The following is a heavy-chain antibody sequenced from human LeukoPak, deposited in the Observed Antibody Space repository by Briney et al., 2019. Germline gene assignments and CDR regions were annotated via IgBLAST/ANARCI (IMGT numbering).Heavy chain of an antibody. V-gene: IGHV4-59*01. CDR1: DGSISSYY. J-gene: IGHJ3*02. D-gene: IGHD6-13*01. Sequence: SETLSLTCTVSDGSISSYYWSWIRQPPGKGLEWIGYFYYSGSSNYNPSLKSRVTIPGDTSKNQFSLKLSSVTAADTAIYYCVRVLPAVGAFDIRGRGTMVTVSS. CDR2: FYYSGSS. CDR3: VRVLPAVGAFDI.